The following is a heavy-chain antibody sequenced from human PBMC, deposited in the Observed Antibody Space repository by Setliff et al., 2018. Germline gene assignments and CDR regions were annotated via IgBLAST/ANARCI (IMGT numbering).Heavy chain of an antibody. CDR1: GYSISSGNY. CDR2: IYTSGST. CDR3: ARGAGWCCDSSGYYYDY. V-gene: IGHV4-38-2*01. D-gene: IGHD3-22*01. Sequence: SETLSLTCAVSGYSISSGNYWGWIRQPPGKGLEWIGRIYTSGSTNYNPSLKSRVTISVDTSKNQFSLKLSSVTAADTAVYYCARGAGWCCDSSGYYYDYWGQGTLVTVSS. J-gene: IGHJ4*02.